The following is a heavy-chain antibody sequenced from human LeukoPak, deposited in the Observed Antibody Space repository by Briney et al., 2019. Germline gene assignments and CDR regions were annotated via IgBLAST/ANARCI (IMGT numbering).Heavy chain of an antibody. J-gene: IGHJ3*02. CDR2: ISAYNGNT. CDR3: ARVKGSVVVVAAHAFDI. D-gene: IGHD2-15*01. V-gene: IGHV1-18*01. CDR1: GYTFTSYG. Sequence: ASVKVSCKASGYTFTSYGISWVRQAPGQGLEWMGWISAYNGNTNYAQKLQGRVTMTTDTSTSTAYMELRSLRSDDTAVYYGARVKGSVVVVAAHAFDIWGQGTMVTVSS.